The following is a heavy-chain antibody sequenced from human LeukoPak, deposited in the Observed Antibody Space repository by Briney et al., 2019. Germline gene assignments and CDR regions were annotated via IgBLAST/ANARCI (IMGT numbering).Heavy chain of an antibody. Sequence: PGGSLRLSCAGSGFTFSTFAMIWVRQPPGKGLEWVSSIFQGGGEIHYADSVRGRFTISRDNSKSTLFLQMNSLRAEDTAIYYCATYRQVLLPFEAWGQGTLVTVSS. J-gene: IGHJ5*02. D-gene: IGHD5-18*01. V-gene: IGHV3-23*01. CDR3: ATYRQVLLPFEA. CDR2: IFQGGGEI. CDR1: GFTFSTFA.